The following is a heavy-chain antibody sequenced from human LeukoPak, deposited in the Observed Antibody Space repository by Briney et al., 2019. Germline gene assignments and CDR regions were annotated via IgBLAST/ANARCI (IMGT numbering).Heavy chain of an antibody. D-gene: IGHD1-14*01. CDR3: ARGRAGRIRGYFDY. J-gene: IGHJ4*02. CDR1: GFTFSSYV. V-gene: IGHV3-30*04. CDR2: ISYDGSNE. Sequence: GGSLRLSCAASGFTFSSYVMHWVRQAPGKGLEWVAIISYDGSNEYYADSVKGRFTISRDNSKNTLYLQMNSLRAEDTAVYYCARGRAGRIRGYFDYWGQGTLVTVSS.